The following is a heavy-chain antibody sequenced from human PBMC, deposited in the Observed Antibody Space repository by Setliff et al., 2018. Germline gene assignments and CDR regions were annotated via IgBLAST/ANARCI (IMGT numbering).Heavy chain of an antibody. D-gene: IGHD3-10*01. Sequence: SETLSLTCAVSGHSIDSDSYWGWIQQSPGKGLEWIGSLYRTANTYYNPAVRSRVTISPDTSKNQFSLKLTSVTAADTAVYYCARQSGSGSSPYFDFWGQGTLVTVSS. CDR3: ARQSGSGSSPYFDF. J-gene: IGHJ4*02. CDR1: GHSIDSDSY. V-gene: IGHV4-38-2*01. CDR2: LYRTANT.